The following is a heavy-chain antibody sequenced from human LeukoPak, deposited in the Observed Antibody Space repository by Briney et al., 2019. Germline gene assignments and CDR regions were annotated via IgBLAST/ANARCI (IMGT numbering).Heavy chain of an antibody. J-gene: IGHJ4*02. V-gene: IGHV4-59*01. Sequence: SETLSLTCTVSGGSISSYYWSWIRQPPGKGLEWIGYIYYSGSTNYNPSLKSRVTISVDTSKNQFSLRLNSVTAADTAVYYCARVSSGYFYYIDYWGQGTLVTVSS. CDR3: ARVSSGYFYYIDY. D-gene: IGHD3-22*01. CDR1: GGSISSYY. CDR2: IYYSGST.